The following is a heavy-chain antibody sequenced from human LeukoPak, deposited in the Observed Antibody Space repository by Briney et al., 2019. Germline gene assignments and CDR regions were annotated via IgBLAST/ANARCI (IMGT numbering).Heavy chain of an antibody. D-gene: IGHD2-2*01. CDR1: GDSFATYW. V-gene: IGHV5-51*01. Sequence: GESLKISCKGSGDSFATYWTGWVRQMPGKGLELMGIIYLGDSDTRYSPSFQGQITISADKSTSTDCLQWSSLKASDTAMYYCARLAGGSTSCYDYWGQGTLVTVSS. CDR3: ARLAGGSTSCYDY. CDR2: IYLGDSDT. J-gene: IGHJ4*02.